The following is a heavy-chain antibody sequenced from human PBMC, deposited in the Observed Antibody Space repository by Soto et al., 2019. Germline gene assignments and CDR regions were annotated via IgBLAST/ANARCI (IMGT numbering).Heavy chain of an antibody. J-gene: IGHJ3*01. V-gene: IGHV3-33*01. D-gene: IGHD2-15*01. CDR2: IWSDGSDK. CDR3: ERRVARRYAFDL. Sequence: QVQLVESGGGVVQPGRSLRLSCAASGFTFSSYGMHWVRQAPGKGLEWVAGIWSDGSDKYYADSVKGRFTIARDNSKNSQEQQMNTLRAQDTAVYYFERRVARRYAFDLWVQGTVVTAS. CDR1: GFTFSSYG.